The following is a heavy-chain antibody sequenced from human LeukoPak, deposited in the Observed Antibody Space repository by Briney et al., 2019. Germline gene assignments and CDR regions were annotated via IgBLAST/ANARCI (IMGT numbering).Heavy chain of an antibody. CDR1: RGSISSDY. CDR2: IYYSGST. V-gene: IGHV4-59*08. D-gene: IGHD3-22*01. Sequence: SGTLSLTCTVYRGSISSDYWSCIRQPPGQGREWIGYIYYSGSTNYKPSLKSRVTISVDTSKNQFSLKLSSVTAADTAVYYCARQYYYDSSGYEPYYYGMDVWGQRTTVTVSS. J-gene: IGHJ6*01. CDR3: ARQYYYDSSGYEPYYYGMDV.